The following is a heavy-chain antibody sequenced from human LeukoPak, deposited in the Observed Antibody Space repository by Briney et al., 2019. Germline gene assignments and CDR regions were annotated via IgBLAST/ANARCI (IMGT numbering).Heavy chain of an antibody. V-gene: IGHV4-59*08. Sequence: PSETLSLTCTVSGGSMISHYWSWVRQPPGKGLEWIGYIYYSGSTKYNPSLKSRVTILVDTSKNQFSLRLSSVTVADTAVYYCARHPEWDREIGATWGQGTLVTVSS. CDR3: ARHPEWDREIGAT. J-gene: IGHJ4*02. CDR1: GGSMISHY. CDR2: IYYSGST. D-gene: IGHD1-14*01.